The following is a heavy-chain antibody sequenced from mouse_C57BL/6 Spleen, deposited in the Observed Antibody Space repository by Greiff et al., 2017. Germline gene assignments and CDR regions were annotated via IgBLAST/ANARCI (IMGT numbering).Heavy chain of an antibody. D-gene: IGHD4-1*01. J-gene: IGHJ4*01. CDR2: IWSGGST. Sequence: VQLVESGPGLVQPSQSLSITCTASGFSLTSYGVHWVRQPPGKGLEWLGGIWSGGSTDYNAAFISRLSISKDNSKSQVFFKMNSLQADDTAIYYCAKTNWDVWAMDYWGQGTSVTVSS. CDR3: AKTNWDVWAMDY. V-gene: IGHV2-4*01. CDR1: GFSLTSYG.